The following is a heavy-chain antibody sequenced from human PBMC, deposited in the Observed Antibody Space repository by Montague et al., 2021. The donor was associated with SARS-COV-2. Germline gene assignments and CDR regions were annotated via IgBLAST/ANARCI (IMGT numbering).Heavy chain of an antibody. Sequence: SETLSLTCAVYGGSLSGYYWSWIRQPPGKGLEWIGEINHSGSTNYNPSLKSRVTISVDTSKNQFSLKLSSVTAADTAVYYCARGNRIAVAGTDFDYWGQGTLVTVSS. CDR1: GGSLSGYY. CDR3: ARGNRIAVAGTDFDY. CDR2: INHSGST. D-gene: IGHD6-19*01. J-gene: IGHJ4*02. V-gene: IGHV4-34*01.